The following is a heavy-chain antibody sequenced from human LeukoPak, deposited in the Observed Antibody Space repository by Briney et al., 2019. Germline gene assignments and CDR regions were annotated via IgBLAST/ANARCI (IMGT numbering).Heavy chain of an antibody. J-gene: IGHJ6*02. Sequence: SETLSLTCAVYGGSFSGYYWSWIRQPPGKGLEWIGVINHSGSTNYNPSLKSRVTISVDTSKNQFSLKLSSVTAADTAVYYCARGRFTFGGVISHYYYYYGMDVWGQGTTVTVSS. CDR3: ARGRFTFGGVISHYYYYYGMDV. CDR2: INHSGST. CDR1: GGSFSGYY. D-gene: IGHD3-16*02. V-gene: IGHV4-34*01.